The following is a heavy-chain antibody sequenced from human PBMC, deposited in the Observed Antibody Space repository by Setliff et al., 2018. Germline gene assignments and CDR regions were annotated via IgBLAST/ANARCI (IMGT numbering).Heavy chain of an antibody. CDR3: ARRVGSVGIQLPDY. CDR2: MNPNSGNT. V-gene: IGHV1-8*02. CDR1: GYTFTSYD. Sequence: ASVKVSCKASGYTFTSYDINWVRQATGQGLEWMGWMNPNSGNTGYAQKFQGRVTMTRNTSISTVYMVLSSLRSEDTAVYYCARRVGSVGIQLPDYWGQGTLVTVSS. J-gene: IGHJ4*02. D-gene: IGHD5-18*01.